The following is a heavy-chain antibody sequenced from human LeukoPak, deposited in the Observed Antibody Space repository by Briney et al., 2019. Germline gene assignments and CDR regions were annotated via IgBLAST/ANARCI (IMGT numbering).Heavy chain of an antibody. Sequence: GGSLRLSCAASGFTFSSYGMHWVRQAPGKGLEWVAFIRYDGSNKYYADSVKGRFTISRDNSKNTLYLQMNSLRAEDTAVYYCAKDFRTVLLWFGELPPYYYYYYMDVWGKGTTVTISS. J-gene: IGHJ6*03. CDR1: GFTFSSYG. D-gene: IGHD3-10*01. CDR3: AKDFRTVLLWFGELPPYYYYYYMDV. CDR2: IRYDGSNK. V-gene: IGHV3-30*02.